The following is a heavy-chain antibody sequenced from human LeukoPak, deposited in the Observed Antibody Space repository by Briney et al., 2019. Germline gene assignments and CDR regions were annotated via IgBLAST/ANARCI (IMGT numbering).Heavy chain of an antibody. D-gene: IGHD6-13*01. CDR1: GGSFSGYY. CDR3: ARAGHSGSFDP. J-gene: IGHJ5*02. CDR2: IYTSGST. Sequence: SETLSLTCAVYGGSFSGYYWSWIRQPAGKGLEWIGRIYTSGSTNYNPSLKSRVTMSVDTSKNQFSLKLSSVTAADTAVYYCARAGHSGSFDPWGQGTLVTVSS. V-gene: IGHV4-59*10.